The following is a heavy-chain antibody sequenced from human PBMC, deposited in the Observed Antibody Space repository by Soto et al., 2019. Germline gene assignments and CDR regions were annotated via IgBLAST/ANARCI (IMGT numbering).Heavy chain of an antibody. Sequence: ASVKVSCKXSGYTFTGYYMHWVRQAPGQGLEWMGWINPNSGGTNYAQKFQGRVTMTRDTSISTAYMELSRLRSDDTAVYYCAVRGYSGYRKRAPRLMDVWGQGTTVTVS. D-gene: IGHD5-12*01. V-gene: IGHV1-2*02. CDR1: GYTFTGYY. CDR3: AVRGYSGYRKRAPRLMDV. J-gene: IGHJ6*02. CDR2: INPNSGGT.